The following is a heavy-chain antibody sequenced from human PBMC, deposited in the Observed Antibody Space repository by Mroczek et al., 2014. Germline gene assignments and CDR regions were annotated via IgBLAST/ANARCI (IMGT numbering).Heavy chain of an antibody. Sequence: QVQLQQSGAEVKKPGASVKVSCKASGYTFTSYGISWVRQAPGQGLEWMGWISAYNGNTNYAQKLQGRVTMTTDTSTSTAYMELRSLRSDDTAVYYCARRSWCSSTSCYRGWFDPVGPGNPWSP. CDR1: GYTFTSYG. CDR3: ARRSWCSSTSCYRGWFDP. J-gene: IGHJ5*02. V-gene: IGHV1-18*01. D-gene: IGHD2-2*01. CDR2: ISAYNGNT.